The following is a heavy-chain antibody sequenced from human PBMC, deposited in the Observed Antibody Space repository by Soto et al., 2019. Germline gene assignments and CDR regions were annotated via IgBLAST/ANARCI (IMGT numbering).Heavy chain of an antibody. CDR3: ARTRFLEWLYYYGMDV. D-gene: IGHD3-3*01. CDR1: GYSISSGYY. Sequence: TSETLSLTCAVSGYSISSGYYWGWIRQPPGKGLEWIGSIYHSGSTYYNPSLKSRVTISVDTSKNQFSLKLSSVTAADTAVYYCARTRFLEWLYYYGMDVWGQGTTVTVSS. CDR2: IYHSGST. J-gene: IGHJ6*02. V-gene: IGHV4-38-2*01.